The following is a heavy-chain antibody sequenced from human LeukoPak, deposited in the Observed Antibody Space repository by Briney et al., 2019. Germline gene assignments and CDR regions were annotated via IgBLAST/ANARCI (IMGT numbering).Heavy chain of an antibody. Sequence: SETLSLTCAVYGGSFSGYYWSWIRQPPGKGLEWIGEINHSGSTNYNPSLKSRVTISVDTSKNQFSLKLSSVTAADTAVYYCARGRDIVVVPADRGRRGPNAYWGQGTLVTVSS. V-gene: IGHV4-34*01. CDR1: GGSFSGYY. J-gene: IGHJ4*02. CDR3: ARGRDIVVVPADRGRRGPNAY. D-gene: IGHD2-2*01. CDR2: INHSGST.